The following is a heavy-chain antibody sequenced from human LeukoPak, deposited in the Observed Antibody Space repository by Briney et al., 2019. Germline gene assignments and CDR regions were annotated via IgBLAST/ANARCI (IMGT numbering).Heavy chain of an antibody. CDR2: IYYDGTT. Sequence: PSEPLSLTCTVSGGPIDSYYWSWIRQPPGKGLEWIGYIYYDGTTSYNPSLKSRVTISIDTSKKQFSLKLNSVTAADTAVYYCVTFVGEFDYWGQGTLVTVSS. J-gene: IGHJ4*02. CDR3: VTFVGEFDY. V-gene: IGHV4-59*01. D-gene: IGHD3-16*01. CDR1: GGPIDSYY.